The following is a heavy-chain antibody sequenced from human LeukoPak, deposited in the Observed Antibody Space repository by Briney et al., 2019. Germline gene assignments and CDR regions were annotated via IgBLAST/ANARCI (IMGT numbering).Heavy chain of an antibody. V-gene: IGHV3-21*01. CDR1: GFTFSSYS. CDR2: ISSSSSYI. Sequence: PGGSLRLSCAASGFTFSSYSMNWVRQAPGKGLEWVSSISSSSSYIYYADSVKGRFTISRDNAKNSLYLQMNSLRAEDTAVYYCARVKQSGVYWNYDYFDYWGQGTLVTVSS. D-gene: IGHD1-7*01. J-gene: IGHJ4*02. CDR3: ARVKQSGVYWNYDYFDY.